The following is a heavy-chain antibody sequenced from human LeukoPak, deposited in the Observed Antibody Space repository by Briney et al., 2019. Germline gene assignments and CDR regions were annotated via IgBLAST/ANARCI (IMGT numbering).Heavy chain of an antibody. J-gene: IGHJ5*02. D-gene: IGHD3-10*01. V-gene: IGHV3-21*01. CDR1: GFTFSSYS. Sequence: GGSLRLSCAASGFTFSSYSMNWVRQAPGKGLEWVSSISSSSSYIYYADSVKGRFTISRDNAKNSLYLQMNSLRAEDTAVYYCARDLSGSDFSWFDPWGQGTLVTVSS. CDR3: ARDLSGSDFSWFDP. CDR2: ISSSSSYI.